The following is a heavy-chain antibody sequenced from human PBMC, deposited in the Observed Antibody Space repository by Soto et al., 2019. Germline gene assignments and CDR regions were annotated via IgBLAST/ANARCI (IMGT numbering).Heavy chain of an antibody. J-gene: IGHJ6*02. CDR1: GGSVSRGSYY. V-gene: IGHV4-61*01. CDR2: IYYSGST. Sequence: SETLSLTCTVSGGSVSRGSYYWSWIRQPPGKGLEWIGYIYYSGSTNYNPSLKSRVTISVDTSKNQFSLKLSSVTAADTAVYYCARDGGYCSGGSCYIGYYYGMDVWGQGTTVTVSS. D-gene: IGHD2-15*01. CDR3: ARDGGYCSGGSCYIGYYYGMDV.